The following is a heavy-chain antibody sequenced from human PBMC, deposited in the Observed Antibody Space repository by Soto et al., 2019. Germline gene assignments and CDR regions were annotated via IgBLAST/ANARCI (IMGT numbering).Heavy chain of an antibody. CDR2: IIPIFGTA. CDR3: ARASSRYSSGWFSNWFDP. D-gene: IGHD6-19*01. CDR1: GGTFSSYA. Sequence: VASVKVSCKASGGTFSSYAISWVRQAPGQGLEWMGGIIPIFGTANYAQKFQGRVTITADESTSTAYMELSSLRSEDTAVYYCARASSRYSSGWFSNWFDPWGQGTLVTVSS. J-gene: IGHJ5*02. V-gene: IGHV1-69*13.